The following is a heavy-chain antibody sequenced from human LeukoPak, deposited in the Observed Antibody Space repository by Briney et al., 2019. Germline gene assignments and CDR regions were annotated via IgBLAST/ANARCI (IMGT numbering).Heavy chain of an antibody. V-gene: IGHV4-59*01. CDR3: ARDSRGGGPDFDY. CDR1: GDSISSSW. Sequence: SETLSLTCTVSGDSISSSWWAWIRQPPGKGLEWIGYIYYSGTPTSYNPSLKSRVTISIDTSRNQFSLKLSSVTAADTAVYYCARDSRGGGPDFDYWGQGALVTVSS. CDR2: IYYSGTPT. D-gene: IGHD3-16*01. J-gene: IGHJ4*02.